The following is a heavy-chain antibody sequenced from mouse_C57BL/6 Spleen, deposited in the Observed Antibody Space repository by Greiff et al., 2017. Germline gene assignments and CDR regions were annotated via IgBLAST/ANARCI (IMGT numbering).Heavy chain of an antibody. V-gene: IGHV5-4*01. CDR2: ISDGGSYT. CDR1: GFTFSSYA. D-gene: IGHD2-3*01. J-gene: IGHJ2*01. CDR3: ARDGDGYYGY. Sequence: VQLKESGGGLVKPGGSLKLSCAASGFTFSSYAMSWVRQTPEKRLEWVATISDGGSYTYYPDNVKGRFTISRDNAKNNLYLQMSHLKSEDTAMYYCARDGDGYYGYWGQGTTLTVSS.